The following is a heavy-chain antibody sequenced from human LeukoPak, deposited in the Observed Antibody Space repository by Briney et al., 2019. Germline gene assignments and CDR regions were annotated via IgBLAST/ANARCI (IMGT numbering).Heavy chain of an antibody. Sequence: GGSLRLSCVASGFTFNNYAMTWVRQAPGKGLEWVSAISGSGYSTYYADSVKGRFTISRDNSKNALYLQMNSLRAEDTALYFCAQWSRYFDYWGQGTLVTVSS. CDR1: GFTFNNYA. J-gene: IGHJ4*02. CDR3: AQWSRYFDY. D-gene: IGHD1-26*01. CDR2: ISGSGYST. V-gene: IGHV3-23*01.